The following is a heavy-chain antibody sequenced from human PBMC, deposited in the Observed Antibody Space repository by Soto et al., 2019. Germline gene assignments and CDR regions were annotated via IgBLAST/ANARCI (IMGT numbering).Heavy chain of an antibody. J-gene: IGHJ4*02. CDR2: IYWDDDK. CDR1: GFSLNTGGVS. D-gene: IGHD3-16*02. CDR3: APVEHMITFGGVIAYFDY. Sequence: QITLKESGPTLVKPTQTLTLTCTFSGFSLNTGGVSVCWIRQPPEKALEWLALIYWDDDKRYSPSLKSRLTITKDTSKNQVVLTMTNMDPVDTATYYCAPVEHMITFGGVIAYFDYWGQGTLVTVSS. V-gene: IGHV2-5*02.